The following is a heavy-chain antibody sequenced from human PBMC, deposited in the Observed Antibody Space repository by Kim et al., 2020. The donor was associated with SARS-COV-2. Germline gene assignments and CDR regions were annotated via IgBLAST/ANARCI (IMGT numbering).Heavy chain of an antibody. CDR1: GFTFSTYS. CDR2: ISSSGGAI. J-gene: IGHJ6*02. CDR3: ARGTVWFGEYYGMDV. Sequence: GGSLRLSCSASGFTFSTYSMNWVRQAPGKGLEWVSYISSSGGAIYYADSVMGRFTFSRDNAKNSLYLQMNSLRDEDTAIYYCARGTVWFGEYYGMDVWGQGTTVTVSS. D-gene: IGHD3-10*01. V-gene: IGHV3-48*02.